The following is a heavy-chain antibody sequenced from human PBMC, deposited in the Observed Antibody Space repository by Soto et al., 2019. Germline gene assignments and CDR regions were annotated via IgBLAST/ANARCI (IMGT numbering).Heavy chain of an antibody. V-gene: IGHV3-30*03. CDR3: AREYHRGLWYFDS. D-gene: IGHD2-21*01. CDR2: ISYGGSNK. J-gene: IGHJ4*02. CDR1: GFTFSTYG. Sequence: GGSLRLSCAASGFTFSTYGMHWGRQAPGKGLEWVAVISYGGSNKYYADSVKGRFTISRDDSKNTLYLQMNSLRAEDTAVFYCAREYHRGLWYFDSWGQGTLVTVSS.